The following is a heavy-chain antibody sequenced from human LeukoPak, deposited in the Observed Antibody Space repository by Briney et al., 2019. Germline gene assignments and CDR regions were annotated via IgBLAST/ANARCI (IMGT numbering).Heavy chain of an antibody. CDR1: GYTFTNHP. CDR2: INPNSGDT. D-gene: IGHD5-12*01. CDR3: ARERYTAYGNFDY. V-gene: IGHV1-2*02. Sequence: GASVKVSCKASGYTFTNHPMHWVRQAPGQGLEWMGWINPNSGDTNYVQKFQGRVTMTRDPSICTAYMELSGLRADDTAVYYCARERYTAYGNFDYWGQGTQVTVSS. J-gene: IGHJ4*02.